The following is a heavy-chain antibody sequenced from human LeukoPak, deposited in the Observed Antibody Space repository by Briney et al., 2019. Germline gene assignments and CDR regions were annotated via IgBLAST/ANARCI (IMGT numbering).Heavy chain of an antibody. CDR1: GYTFTGYY. D-gene: IGHD6-6*01. CDR2: INPNSGGT. Sequence: ASVKVSCKASGYTFTGYYMHWVRQAPGQGLEWMGWINPNSGGTNCAQKFQGRVTMTRDTSISTAYMELSRLRSDDTAVYYCARGPPSIAARLKYWGQGTLVTVSS. J-gene: IGHJ4*02. V-gene: IGHV1-2*02. CDR3: ARGPPSIAARLKY.